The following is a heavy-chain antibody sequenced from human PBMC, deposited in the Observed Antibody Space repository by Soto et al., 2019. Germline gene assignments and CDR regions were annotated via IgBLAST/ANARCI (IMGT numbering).Heavy chain of an antibody. CDR3: ARAPTIFGVWYIDY. V-gene: IGHV4-31*03. CDR2: IYYSGST. Sequence: PSESLSLTCTVSGGSISSGGYYWSWIRQHPGKGLEWIGYIYYSGSTYYNPSLKSRVTISVDTSKNQFSLKLSSVTAADTAVYYCARAPTIFGVWYIDYWGQGTLVPVSS. CDR1: GGSISSGGYY. J-gene: IGHJ4*02. D-gene: IGHD3-3*01.